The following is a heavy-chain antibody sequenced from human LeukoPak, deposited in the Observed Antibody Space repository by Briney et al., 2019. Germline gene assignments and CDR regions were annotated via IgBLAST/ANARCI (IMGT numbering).Heavy chain of an antibody. CDR2: IYYTGNT. CDR3: ARYSSSSGSSDY. Sequence: PSETLSLTCTVSGGSITSYYWSWIRQPPGKGLEWIGYIYYTGNTIYNPSLTSRVTVSVDTSKNQFSLKLSSVTAADTAVFYCARYSSSSGSSDYWGQGTLVTVSS. D-gene: IGHD3-10*01. V-gene: IGHV4-59*01. J-gene: IGHJ4*02. CDR1: GGSITSYY.